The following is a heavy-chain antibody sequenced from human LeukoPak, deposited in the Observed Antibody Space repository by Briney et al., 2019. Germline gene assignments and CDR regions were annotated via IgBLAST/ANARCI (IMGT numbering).Heavy chain of an antibody. CDR2: ISGSGGST. J-gene: IGHJ4*02. D-gene: IGHD3-22*01. V-gene: IGHV3-23*01. Sequence: GGPLRLSCAASGFTFSSYALSWVRQAPGKGLEWVSAISGSGGSTYYADSVEGRFTISRDNSKNTLYLQMNSLRAEDTAVYYCAKVGGITMIVVVTDFDYWGQGTLVTVSS. CDR1: GFTFSSYA. CDR3: AKVGGITMIVVVTDFDY.